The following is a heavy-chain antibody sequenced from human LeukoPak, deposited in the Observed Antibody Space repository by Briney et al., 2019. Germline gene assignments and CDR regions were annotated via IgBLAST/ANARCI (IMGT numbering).Heavy chain of an antibody. Sequence: SGGSLRLSCAASGFTFSSYEMNWVRQAPGKGLEWVSYISSSGSTIYYADSAKGRFTISRDNAKNSLYLQMNSLRAEDTAVYYCARDRKQQLVNWFDPWGQGTLVTVSS. V-gene: IGHV3-48*03. CDR1: GFTFSSYE. J-gene: IGHJ5*02. CDR3: ARDRKQQLVNWFDP. D-gene: IGHD6-13*01. CDR2: ISSSGSTI.